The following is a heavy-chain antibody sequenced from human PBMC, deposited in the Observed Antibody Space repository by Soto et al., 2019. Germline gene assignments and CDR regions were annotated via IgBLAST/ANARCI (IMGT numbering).Heavy chain of an antibody. CDR1: GGTFSSYT. CDR2: IIPILGIA. J-gene: IGHJ2*01. CDR3: ARGPQLNYWYFDL. D-gene: IGHD1-1*01. Sequence: SVKVSCKASGGTFSSYTISWVRQAPGQGLEWMGRIIPILGIANYAQKFQGRVTITADKSTSTAYMELSSLRSEDTAVYYCARGPQLNYWYFDLWGRGTLVTAPQ. V-gene: IGHV1-69*02.